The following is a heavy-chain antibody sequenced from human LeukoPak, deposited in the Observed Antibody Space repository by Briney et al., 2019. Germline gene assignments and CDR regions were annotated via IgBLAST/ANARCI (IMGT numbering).Heavy chain of an antibody. CDR1: GGTFSSYA. CDR3: ARVSSITIFGVVISYFDY. J-gene: IGHJ4*02. Sequence: ASVKVSCKASGGTFSSYAISWVRQAPGQGLEWMGGIIPIFGTANYAQKFQGRVTITTDESTSTAYMELSSQRSEDTAVYYCARVSSITIFGVVISYFDYWGQGTLVTVSS. CDR2: IIPIFGTA. V-gene: IGHV1-69*05. D-gene: IGHD3-3*01.